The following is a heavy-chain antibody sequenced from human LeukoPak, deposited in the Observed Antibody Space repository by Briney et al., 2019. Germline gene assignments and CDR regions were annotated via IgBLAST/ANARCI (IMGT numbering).Heavy chain of an antibody. CDR3: ARGPGFGGTYYMDV. CDR2: INHSGST. J-gene: IGHJ6*03. Sequence: SETLSLTCAVYGGSFSGYYWSWIRQPPGKGLEWIGEINHSGSTNYNPSLKSRVTISVDTSKNQFSLKLSSVTAADTAVYYCARGPGFGGTYYMDVWGKGTTVTVSS. D-gene: IGHD3-10*01. CDR1: GGSFSGYY. V-gene: IGHV4-34*01.